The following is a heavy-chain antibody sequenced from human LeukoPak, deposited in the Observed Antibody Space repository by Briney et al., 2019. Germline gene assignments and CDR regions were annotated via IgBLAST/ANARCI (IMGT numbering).Heavy chain of an antibody. CDR2: INHSGST. J-gene: IGHJ5*02. Sequence: SETLSLTCAVYGGSFSGYYWSWIRQPPGKGLEWIGEINHSGSTNYDPSLKSRVTISVDTSKNQFSLKLSSVTAADTAVNYCARGMVVAATPNWFDPWGQGTLVTVSS. D-gene: IGHD2-15*01. V-gene: IGHV4-34*01. CDR3: ARGMVVAATPNWFDP. CDR1: GGSFSGYY.